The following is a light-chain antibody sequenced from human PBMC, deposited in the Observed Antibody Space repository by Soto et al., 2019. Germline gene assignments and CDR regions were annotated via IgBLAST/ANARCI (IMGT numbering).Light chain of an antibody. CDR2: DVS. J-gene: IGLJ2*01. CDR1: RGDVGGYNY. V-gene: IGLV2-14*03. CDR3: SSDTSSSTLL. Sequence: QSALTQPASVSGSPGQWIAISCTGTRGDVGGYNYVSWYQLHPGKAPKLLIYDVSNPPSGVSDRFSGSKSGNTASLTISGRQAEDEADYYCSSDTSSSTLLFGGGTKLTVL.